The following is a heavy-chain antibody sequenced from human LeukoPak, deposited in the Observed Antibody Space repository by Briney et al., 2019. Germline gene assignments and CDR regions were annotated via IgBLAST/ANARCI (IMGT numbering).Heavy chain of an antibody. D-gene: IGHD2-15*01. CDR3: ARDLENQWEEGYCSGGSCYYYYGMTS. Sequence: PGGSLRLSCAASGFTSSSYSMNWVRQAPGKGLEWVSSISSSSSYIYYADSVKGRFTISKDNAKNSLYLQMNSLRAEDTAVYYCARDLENQWEEGYCSGGSCYYYYGMTSGAKGPRSPSP. V-gene: IGHV3-21*01. CDR2: ISSSSSYI. J-gene: IGHJ6*02. CDR1: GFTSSSYS.